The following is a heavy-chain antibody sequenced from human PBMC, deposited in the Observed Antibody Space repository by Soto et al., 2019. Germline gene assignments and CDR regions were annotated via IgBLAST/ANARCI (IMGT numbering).Heavy chain of an antibody. D-gene: IGHD6-19*01. Sequence: GGSLRLSCAASGFTFSSYAMSWFRQAPGKGLEWVSAISGSGGSTYYADSVKGRFTISRDNSKNTLYLQMNSLRAEDTAVYYCAKDRVRVAVAGYFDYWGQGTLVTVSS. V-gene: IGHV3-23*01. CDR3: AKDRVRVAVAGYFDY. CDR1: GFTFSSYA. J-gene: IGHJ4*02. CDR2: ISGSGGST.